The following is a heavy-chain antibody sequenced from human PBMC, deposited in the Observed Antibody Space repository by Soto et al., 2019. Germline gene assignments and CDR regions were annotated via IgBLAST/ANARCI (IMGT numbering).Heavy chain of an antibody. D-gene: IGHD6-19*01. CDR1: DFSRNSLA. J-gene: IGHJ4*02. Sequence: LGLSCESSDFSRNSLAMTGVRQAPGKGREGVSRFPDGGSDPAYADSVKGRFTISRDKSRKTLSPQMNNLRADNPAIYYCSFGGGLLSSGWYKYYFDYWGQGALVTVSS. V-gene: IGHV3-23*01. CDR3: SFGGGLLSSGWYKYYFDY. CDR2: FPDGGSDP.